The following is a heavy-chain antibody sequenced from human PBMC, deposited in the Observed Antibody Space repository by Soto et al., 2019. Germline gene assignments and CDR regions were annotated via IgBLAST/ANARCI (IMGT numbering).Heavy chain of an antibody. CDR2: IWYDGSKR. CDR1: GFTFSSYG. Sequence: QVQLVESGGGVVQPGRSLRLSCAASGFTFSSYGMHWVRQAPGKGLEWVAVIWYDGSKRYYADSVKGRFTISRDNSKNPLYVQMNSLRAEDTAVYYCARLRSWYFDLWGRGTLVTVSS. V-gene: IGHV3-33*01. CDR3: ARLRSWYFDL. J-gene: IGHJ2*01.